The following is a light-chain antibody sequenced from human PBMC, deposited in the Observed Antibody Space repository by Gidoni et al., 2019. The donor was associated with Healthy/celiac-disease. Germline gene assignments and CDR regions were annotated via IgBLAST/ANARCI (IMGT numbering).Light chain of an antibody. J-gene: IGLJ1*01. V-gene: IGLV1-40*01. CDR2: GNS. CDR3: QSYYSSLSGYV. Sequence: QSVLTQPPSVSGAPGQRVTISCTGSSSNIGAGYDLHWSQQLPGTAPKLLIYGNSNRPSGVPDRFSGSKSGTSASLAITGLQAEDEADYYCQSYYSSLSGYVFGTGTKVTVL. CDR1: SSNIGAGYD.